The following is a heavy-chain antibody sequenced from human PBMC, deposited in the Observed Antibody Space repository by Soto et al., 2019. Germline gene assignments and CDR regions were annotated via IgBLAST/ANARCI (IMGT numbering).Heavy chain of an antibody. D-gene: IGHD3-3*01. CDR2: IYYSGST. CDR3: ARHRHDFWSGYLNWFDP. V-gene: IGHV4-39*01. Sequence: SETLSLSCTVAGGSISSSSYYWGWIRQPPGKGLEWIGGIYYSGSTYYNPSLKSRVTISVDTSKNQFSLKLSSVTAADTAVYYCARHRHDFWSGYLNWFDPWGQGTLVTVSS. J-gene: IGHJ5*02. CDR1: GGSISSSSYY.